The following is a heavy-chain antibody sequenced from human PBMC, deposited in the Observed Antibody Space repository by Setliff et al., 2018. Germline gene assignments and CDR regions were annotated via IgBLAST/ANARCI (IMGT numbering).Heavy chain of an antibody. Sequence: GASVKVSCKASGYTFTDYYMYWVQQAPGKGLEWMGRVDPEDGHTKYAEKFQGRITISADMSLDIAHMELGSLTSEDTAVYYCTTGLRHGVPYFDLWGQGTLVTVSS. D-gene: IGHD3-10*01. J-gene: IGHJ4*02. CDR2: VDPEDGHT. CDR1: GYTFTDYY. V-gene: IGHV1-69-2*01. CDR3: TTGLRHGVPYFDL.